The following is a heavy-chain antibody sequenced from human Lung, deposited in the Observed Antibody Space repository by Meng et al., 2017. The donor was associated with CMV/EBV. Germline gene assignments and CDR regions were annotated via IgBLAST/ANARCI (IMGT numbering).Heavy chain of an antibody. Sequence: SETLSLTCTVSGGSITNYYWTWIRQPPGKGLEWIGYIYYSGTTNYSPSLKSRVTISVDTSKNQFALKLTSVTAADTALHFCARGSQDVKCGFDYWGQGTLVTVSS. D-gene: IGHD2-21*01. CDR3: ARGSQDVKCGFDY. J-gene: IGHJ4*02. CDR1: GGSITNYY. CDR2: IYYSGTT. V-gene: IGHV4-59*01.